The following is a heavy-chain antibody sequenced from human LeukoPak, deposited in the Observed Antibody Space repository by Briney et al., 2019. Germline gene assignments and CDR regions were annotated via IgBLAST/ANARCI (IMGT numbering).Heavy chain of an antibody. D-gene: IGHD6-13*01. Sequence: GGSLRLSCAASGFTFSNYGMHWVRQAPGKGLEWVAFIRYDGSNKYYADSVKGRFTISRDNSKNTLYLQMNSLRAEDTAVYYCAKDQYSSSWYFPFDYWGQGTLVTVSS. V-gene: IGHV3-30*02. CDR1: GFTFSNYG. J-gene: IGHJ4*02. CDR2: IRYDGSNK. CDR3: AKDQYSSSWYFPFDY.